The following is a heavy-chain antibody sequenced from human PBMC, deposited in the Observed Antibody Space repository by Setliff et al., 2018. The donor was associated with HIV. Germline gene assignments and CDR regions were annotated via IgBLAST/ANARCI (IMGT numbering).Heavy chain of an antibody. D-gene: IGHD6-13*01. CDR3: ARSTDSSSFDY. CDR2: IIPIVGIP. V-gene: IGHV1-69*10. Sequence: ASVKVSCKASGGTFSRYAIAWVRQAPGQGLEWMGGIIPIVGIPNYAQKCQGRVSITADKSAITAYMELSSLRSEDTAVYYCARSTDSSSFDYWGQGTLVTVSS. J-gene: IGHJ4*02. CDR1: GGTFSRYA.